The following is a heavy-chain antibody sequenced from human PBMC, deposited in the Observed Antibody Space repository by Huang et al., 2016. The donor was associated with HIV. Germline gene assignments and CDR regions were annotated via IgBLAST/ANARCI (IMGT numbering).Heavy chain of an antibody. D-gene: IGHD3-3*01. V-gene: IGHV4-59*11. CDR1: GGSISTHY. CDR2: IDYSGST. CDR3: ARDHHDFWRGYRRMYFFDH. J-gene: IGHJ4*02. Sequence: QVQLQESGPGLVKPSETLSLTCTVSGGSISTHYWSWLRQPPGKGLEWIGSIDYSGSTNYSPSLKSRVTILLDTSKNQCSLRVNSVTAADTAMYYCARDHHDFWRGYRRMYFFDHWGQGTLVTVSS.